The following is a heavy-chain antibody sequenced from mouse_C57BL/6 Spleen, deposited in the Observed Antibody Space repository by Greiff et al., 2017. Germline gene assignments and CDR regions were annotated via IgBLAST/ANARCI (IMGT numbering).Heavy chain of an antibody. Sequence: VQLQQSVAELVRPGASVKLSCTASGFNIKNTSMHWVKQRPEQGLEWIGRIDPANGNTKYAPKFQGKATITADTSSNTAYLQLSSLTSEDTAIYYCAVRSSYYAMDYWGQGTSVTVAS. CDR3: AVRSSYYAMDY. CDR2: IDPANGNT. D-gene: IGHD1-1*01. CDR1: GFNIKNTS. J-gene: IGHJ4*01. V-gene: IGHV14-3*01.